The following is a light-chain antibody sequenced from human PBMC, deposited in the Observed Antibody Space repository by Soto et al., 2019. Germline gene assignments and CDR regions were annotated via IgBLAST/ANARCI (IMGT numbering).Light chain of an antibody. Sequence: QSALTQPASVSGSPGQSITISCTGTTSDVGGYNYGSWYQQHPGKAPKLMIYDVSNRPSGVSNRFSGSKSGNTASLTISGLQAEDEADYSCSSYTSSSTRVFGTGTKLTVL. CDR2: DVS. V-gene: IGLV2-14*01. CDR1: TSDVGGYNY. CDR3: SSYTSSSTRV. J-gene: IGLJ1*01.